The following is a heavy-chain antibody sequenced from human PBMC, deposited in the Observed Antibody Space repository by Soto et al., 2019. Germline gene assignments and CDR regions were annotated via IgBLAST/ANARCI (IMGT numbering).Heavy chain of an antibody. CDR2: IIPIFGTA. D-gene: IGHD6-13*01. CDR1: GGTFSSYA. Sequence: ASVKVSCKASGGTFSSYAISWVRQAPGQGLEWMGGIIPIFGTANYAQKFQGRVTITADKSTSTAYMELSSLRSEDTAVYYCASRSSWFDAFDIWGQGTMVTVSS. CDR3: ASRSSWFDAFDI. J-gene: IGHJ3*02. V-gene: IGHV1-69*06.